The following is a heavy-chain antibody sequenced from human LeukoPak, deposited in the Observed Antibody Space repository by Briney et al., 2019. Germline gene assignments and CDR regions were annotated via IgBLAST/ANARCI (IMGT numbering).Heavy chain of an antibody. V-gene: IGHV3-30*03. D-gene: IGHD3-22*01. CDR3: AREGGDDSSGYVDDY. J-gene: IGHJ4*02. CDR1: GFTFSSYG. Sequence: GGSLRLSCAASGFTFSSYGMHWVRQAPGKGLEWVAVISYDGSSKYYADSVKGRFTISRDNAKNSLYLQMNSLRAEDTAVYYCAREGGDDSSGYVDDYWGQGTLVTVSS. CDR2: ISYDGSSK.